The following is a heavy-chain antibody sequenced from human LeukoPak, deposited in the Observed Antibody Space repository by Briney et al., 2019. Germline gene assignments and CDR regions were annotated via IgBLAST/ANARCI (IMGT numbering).Heavy chain of an antibody. D-gene: IGHD5-18*01. CDR2: IYTSGST. CDR1: SGSISSGSYY. J-gene: IGHJ4*02. V-gene: IGHV4-61*02. CDR3: ARETGPYTAMVEKYYFDY. Sequence: SETLSLTCTVSSGSISSGSYYWSWIRQPAGKGLEWIGRIYTSGSTNYNPSLKSRVTISVDTSKNQFSLKLSSVTAADTAVYYYARETGPYTAMVEKYYFDYWGQGTLVTVSS.